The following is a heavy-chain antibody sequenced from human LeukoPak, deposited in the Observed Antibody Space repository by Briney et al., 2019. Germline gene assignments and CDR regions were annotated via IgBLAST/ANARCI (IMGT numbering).Heavy chain of an antibody. J-gene: IGHJ4*02. CDR1: GGTFSSYA. D-gene: IGHD2-21*01. CDR3: ARDRNYNCGGDCYTFDY. CDR2: IIPIFGTA. V-gene: IGHV1-69*01. Sequence: SVKVSCTASGGTFSSYAISWVRQAPGQGLEWMGGIIPIFGTANYAQKFQGRVTITADESTSTAYMELSSLRSEDTAVYYCARDRNYNCGGDCYTFDYWGQGTLVTVSS.